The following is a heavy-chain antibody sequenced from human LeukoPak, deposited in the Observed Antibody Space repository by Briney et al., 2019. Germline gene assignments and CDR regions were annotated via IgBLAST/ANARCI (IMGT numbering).Heavy chain of an antibody. Sequence: ASVKVSCKASGYTFTSYGISWVRQAPGQGLEWMGWISAYNGNTNYAQKLQGRVTMTTDTSTSTAYMELRSLRSDDTAVYYCARWGSSSGYYDYWYFDLWGRGTLVTVSS. V-gene: IGHV1-18*01. D-gene: IGHD3-22*01. CDR3: ARWGSSSGYYDYWYFDL. J-gene: IGHJ2*01. CDR1: GYTFTSYG. CDR2: ISAYNGNT.